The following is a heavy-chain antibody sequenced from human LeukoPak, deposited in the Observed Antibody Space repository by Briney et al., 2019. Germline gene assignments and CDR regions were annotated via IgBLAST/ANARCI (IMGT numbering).Heavy chain of an antibody. CDR1: GFTFSNAW. Sequence: GSLRLSCAASGFTFSNAWMSWVRQAPGKGLEWVGRIKSKTDGGTTDYAAPVKGRFTISRDDSKNTLYLQMNSLKTEDTAVYYCTTDVGYCSSTSRCGFDPWGQGTLVTVSS. CDR3: TTDVGYCSSTSRCGFDP. D-gene: IGHD2-2*01. J-gene: IGHJ5*02. V-gene: IGHV3-15*01. CDR2: IKSKTDGGTT.